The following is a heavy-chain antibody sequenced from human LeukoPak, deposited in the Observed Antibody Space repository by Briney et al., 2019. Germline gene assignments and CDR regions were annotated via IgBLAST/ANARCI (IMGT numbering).Heavy chain of an antibody. Sequence: GASVTVSCKASVGTFSIYAISWVRQDPGQGLEWMGGIIPIFGTANYAQRFQGRVTITADESTSTAYMELSSLRSEDTAVYYCARDQAFSAAGYGDLTDCWFDPWGQGTLVTVSS. J-gene: IGHJ5*02. V-gene: IGHV1-69*13. CDR2: IIPIFGTA. D-gene: IGHD4-17*01. CDR1: VGTFSIYA. CDR3: ARDQAFSAAGYGDLTDCWFDP.